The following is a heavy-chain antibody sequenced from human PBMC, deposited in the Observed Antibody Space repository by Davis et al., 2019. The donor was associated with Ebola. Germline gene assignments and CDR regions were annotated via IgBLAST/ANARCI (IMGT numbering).Heavy chain of an antibody. J-gene: IGHJ4*02. V-gene: IGHV3-30*18. CDR1: GFTFSSYG. D-gene: IGHD3-3*01. Sequence: PGGSLRLSCAASGFTFSSYGMHWVRQAPGKGLEWVAVISYDGSNKYYADSVKGRFTISRDNSKNTLYLQMNSLRAEDTAVYYCAKGFRFLEWLLDVDYWGQGTLVTVSS. CDR2: ISYDGSNK. CDR3: AKGFRFLEWLLDVDY.